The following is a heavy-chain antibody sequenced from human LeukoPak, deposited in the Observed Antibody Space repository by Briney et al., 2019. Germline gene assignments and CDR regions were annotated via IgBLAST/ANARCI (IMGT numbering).Heavy chain of an antibody. D-gene: IGHD1-1*01. J-gene: IGHJ4*02. CDR2: INPSGGSP. CDR3: ARGERSGSFDY. V-gene: IGHV1-46*01. CDR1: GYTFTGYY. Sequence: ASVKVSCKAPGYTFTGYYMHWARQAPGQGLEWMGIINPSGGSPDYAQKFQGRVTMTTDTSTSTVYMELSSLRSEDTAVYYCARGERSGSFDYWGQGTLVTVSS.